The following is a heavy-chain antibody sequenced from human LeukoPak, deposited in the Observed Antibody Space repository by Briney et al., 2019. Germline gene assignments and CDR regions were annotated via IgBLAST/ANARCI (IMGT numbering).Heavy chain of an antibody. D-gene: IGHD3-3*01. Sequence: PGGSLRLSCAASGFTFSSYSMNWVRQAPGKGLEWVSSISSSSSYIYYADSVKGRFTISRDNAKNSLYLQMNSLRAEDTAVYYCARDPPDFWSGMGDYWGQGTLVTVSS. V-gene: IGHV3-21*01. CDR1: GFTFSSYS. CDR2: ISSSSSYI. J-gene: IGHJ4*02. CDR3: ARDPPDFWSGMGDY.